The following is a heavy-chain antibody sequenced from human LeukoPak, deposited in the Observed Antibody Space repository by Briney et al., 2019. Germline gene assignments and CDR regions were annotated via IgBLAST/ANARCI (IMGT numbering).Heavy chain of an antibody. J-gene: IGHJ4*02. V-gene: IGHV1-2*02. D-gene: IGHD2-15*01. CDR3: ARDIGPGAVFDY. CDR2: INPSSAAT. CDR1: GYSFTGYS. Sequence: ASVKVSCKASGYSFTGYSIHWWRQAPGQGLEWMGWINPSSAATHYPEKFQGRVTMTGDTSISTVYVELSRLTTDDTAFFYCARDIGPGAVFDYWGQGTLVPVSS.